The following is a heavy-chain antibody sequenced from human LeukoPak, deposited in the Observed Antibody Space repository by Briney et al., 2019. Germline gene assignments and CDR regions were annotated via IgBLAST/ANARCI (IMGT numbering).Heavy chain of an antibody. J-gene: IGHJ4*02. CDR2: IYHSGST. D-gene: IGHD6-13*01. V-gene: IGHV4-59*01. CDR3: ARRVYSTSWSYYFDY. Sequence: SETLSLTCTVSGGSISSYYWSWIRQPPGKGLEWIGYIYHSGSTSYSPSLKSRVTISVDTSKNQFSLKLSSVTAADTAVYYCARRVYSTSWSYYFDYWGQGTLVTVSS. CDR1: GGSISSYY.